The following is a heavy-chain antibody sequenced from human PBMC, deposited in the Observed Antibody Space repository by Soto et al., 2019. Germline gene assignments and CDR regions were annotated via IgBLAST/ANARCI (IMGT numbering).Heavy chain of an antibody. CDR3: ARTGWSQSSYYFHY. D-gene: IGHD3-16*01. CDR1: VFSFSLFW. V-gene: IGHV3-7*03. J-gene: IGHJ4*02. Sequence: GGSLRLSCAASVFSFSLFWMSCVRHTPGKWLEWVANINEDGSEKFFADSVKGRFTISRDNAKNSLSLQMNSLTADDTAVYYCARTGWSQSSYYFHYWGQGTLVTVSS. CDR2: INEDGSEK.